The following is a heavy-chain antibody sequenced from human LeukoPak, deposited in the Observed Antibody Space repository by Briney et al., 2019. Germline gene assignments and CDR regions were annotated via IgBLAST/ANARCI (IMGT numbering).Heavy chain of an antibody. CDR3: ARVGCGGDCSRGPFDY. V-gene: IGHV1-69*13. CDR2: IIPIFGTA. J-gene: IGHJ4*02. CDR1: GGTFSSYA. D-gene: IGHD2-21*02. Sequence: GASVTVSCKASGGTFSSYAISWVRQAPGQGLEWIGGIIPIFGTANYAQKFQGRVTITADESTSTAYMELSSLRSEDTAVYYCARVGCGGDCSRGPFDYWGQGTLVTVSS.